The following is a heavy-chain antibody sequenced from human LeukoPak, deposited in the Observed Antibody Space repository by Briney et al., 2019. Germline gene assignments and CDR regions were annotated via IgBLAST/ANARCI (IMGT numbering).Heavy chain of an antibody. CDR2: ISVYNGNT. CDR1: GYTFTSYG. D-gene: IGHD4-23*01. J-gene: IGHJ5*02. CDR3: ARDNSVEDTAWWFDP. V-gene: IGHV1-18*01. Sequence: ASVKVSCKASGYTFTSYGISWVRQAPGQGLEWMGWISVYNGNTKYVQKFQGRVTMTRDMSTSTDYMELSSLRSEDTAVYYCARDNSVEDTAWWFDPWGQGTLVTVSS.